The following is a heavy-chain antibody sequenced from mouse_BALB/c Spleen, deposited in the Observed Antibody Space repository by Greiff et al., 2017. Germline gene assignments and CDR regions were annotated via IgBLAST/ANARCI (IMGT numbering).Heavy chain of an antibody. V-gene: IGHV5-12-1*01. CDR1: GFAFSSYD. CDR3: ARHGGYYGSSHVFAY. J-gene: IGHJ3*01. CDR2: ISSGGGST. D-gene: IGHD1-1*01. Sequence: EVKLVESGGGLVKPGGSLKLSCAASGFAFSSYDMSWVRQKPEKRLEWVAYISSGGGSTYYPDTVKGRFTISRDNAKNTLYLQMSSLKSEDTAMYYCARHGGYYGSSHVFAYWGQGTLVTVSA.